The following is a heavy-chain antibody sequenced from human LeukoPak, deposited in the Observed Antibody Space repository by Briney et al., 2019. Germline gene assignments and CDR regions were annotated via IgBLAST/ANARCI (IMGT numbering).Heavy chain of an antibody. CDR2: IYYSGST. V-gene: IGHV4-59*12. D-gene: IGHD2-15*01. CDR3: ARGDRDIVVVVAAPWAYYFDY. Sequence: PSETLSLTCTVSGGSISSYYWSWIRQPPGKGLEWIGYIYYSGSTNYNPSLKSRVTISVDTSKNQFSLKLSSVTAADTAVYYCARGDRDIVVVVAAPWAYYFDYWGQGTLVTVSS. J-gene: IGHJ4*02. CDR1: GGSISSYY.